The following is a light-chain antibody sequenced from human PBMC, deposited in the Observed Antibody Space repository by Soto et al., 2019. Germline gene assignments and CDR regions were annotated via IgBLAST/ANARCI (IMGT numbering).Light chain of an antibody. V-gene: IGLV2-14*01. CDR1: SGDVGGYKF. J-gene: IGLJ1*01. CDR3: RSYTGNIYV. CDR2: EVS. Sequence: QSALTQPASVSGSPGQSITIYCTGTSGDVGGYKFVSWYQQHPGKAPKLMIYEVSNRPSGVSSRFSGSKSGNTASLTISGLQAEDEADYFCRSYTGNIYVFANATKVPVL.